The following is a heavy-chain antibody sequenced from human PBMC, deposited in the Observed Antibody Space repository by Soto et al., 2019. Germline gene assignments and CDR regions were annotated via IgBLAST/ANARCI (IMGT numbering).Heavy chain of an antibody. D-gene: IGHD1-26*01. CDR2: IYHSGST. Sequence: QVQLQESGPGLVKPSGTLSLTCAVSGGSISSSNWWSWVRQPPGKGLEWIGEIYHSGSTNYNQSLNTRLTTSVDDPKNQLSLKLSTVAAADTAVYYCARLAAATIVCYYGMDVWGQGTTVTVSS. J-gene: IGHJ6*02. V-gene: IGHV4-4*02. CDR3: ARLAAATIVCYYGMDV. CDR1: GGSISSSNW.